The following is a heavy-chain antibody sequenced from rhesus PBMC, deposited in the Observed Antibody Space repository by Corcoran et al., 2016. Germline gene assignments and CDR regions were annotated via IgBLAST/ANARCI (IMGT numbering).Heavy chain of an antibody. V-gene: IGHV4-169*01. CDR1: GPSITSNY. CDR2: FSGSGSNA. CDR3: GRYIVSVGNFDY. J-gene: IGHJ4*01. D-gene: IGHD1-44*01. Sequence: QLQVQESGPGLVKTSETLSVTCAVSGPSITSNYWGWIRQPPGKGLEWIARFSGSGSNAYYNPSLMSRVTLSVDTSKNQVSLNPISVTAADTAVYYCGRYIVSVGNFDYWGQGVLVTVSS.